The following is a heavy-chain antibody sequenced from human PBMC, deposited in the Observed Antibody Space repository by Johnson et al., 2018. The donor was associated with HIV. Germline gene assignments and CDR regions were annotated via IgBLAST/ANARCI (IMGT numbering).Heavy chain of an antibody. CDR3: ARERIAAAGLDAFDI. D-gene: IGHD6-13*01. CDR1: GFTFSDHY. CDR2: SRNKPKNYTT. V-gene: IGHV3-72*01. Sequence: VQLVESGGGLVQPGGSLRLSCAASGFTFSDHYMDWVRQAPGKGLEWVGLSRNKPKNYTTEYAASVKGRFTISRDNSKNTLYLQMNSLRAEDTAVYYCARERIAAAGLDAFDIWGQGTMVTVSS. J-gene: IGHJ3*02.